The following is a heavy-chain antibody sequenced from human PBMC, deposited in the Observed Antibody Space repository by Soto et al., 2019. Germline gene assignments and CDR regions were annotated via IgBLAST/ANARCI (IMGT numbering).Heavy chain of an antibody. CDR3: AGDPDSHYNDSHASSYP. J-gene: IGHJ5*02. CDR1: GGTFSTYT. V-gene: IGHV1-69*08. CDR2: IIPIIGII. Sequence: QVQLVQSGAEVKKPGSSVKVSCKASGGTFSTYTITWVRQAPGQGLEWMGRIIPIIGIINYAQKLQGRVTISADKFTGKAYMELTGLRSDDTAVYYCAGDPDSHYNDSHASSYPWGQGTLVTVSS. D-gene: IGHD3-16*01.